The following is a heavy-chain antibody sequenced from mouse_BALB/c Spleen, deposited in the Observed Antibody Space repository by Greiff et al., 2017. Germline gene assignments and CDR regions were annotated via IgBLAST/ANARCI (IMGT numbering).Heavy chain of an antibody. V-gene: IGHV8-8*01. D-gene: IGHD1-1*01. CDR1: GFSLSTSGMG. Sequence: QVTLKVSGPGILQPSQTLSLTCSFSGFSLSTSGMGVGWIRQPSGKGLEWLAHIWWDDDKRYNPALKSRLTISKDTSSNQVFLKIASVDTADTATYYGARMAHYYGSSDSYYAMDYWGQGTSVTVSS. CDR3: ARMAHYYGSSDSYYAMDY. J-gene: IGHJ4*01. CDR2: IWWDDDK.